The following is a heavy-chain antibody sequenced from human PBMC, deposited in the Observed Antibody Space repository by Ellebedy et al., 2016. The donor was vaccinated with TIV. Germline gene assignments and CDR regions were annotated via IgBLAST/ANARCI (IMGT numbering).Heavy chain of an antibody. J-gene: IGHJ6*02. Sequence: AASVKVSCKASGYTFTGYYMHWVRQAPGQGLEWMGWINPKSGGTNYAQKFQGRVSMTSDTSISTAYMELSRLRSDDTAVYYCARGYYYGSGSYYYYYYYGMDVWGQGTTVTVSS. CDR2: INPKSGGT. D-gene: IGHD3-10*01. CDR1: GYTFTGYY. CDR3: ARGYYYGSGSYYYYYYYGMDV. V-gene: IGHV1-2*02.